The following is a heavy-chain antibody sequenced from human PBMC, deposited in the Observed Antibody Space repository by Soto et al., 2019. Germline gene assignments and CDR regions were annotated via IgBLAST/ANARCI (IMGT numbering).Heavy chain of an antibody. CDR2: IYSGGST. D-gene: IGHD3-10*01. Sequence: GGSLRLSCAASGFTVSSNYMSWVRQAPGKGLEWVSVIYSGGSTYYADSVKGRFTISRDNSKNTLYLQMNSLRAEDTAVYYCARGLSSYGSGSYGLDYYYMDVWGKGTTVTVSS. J-gene: IGHJ6*03. CDR3: ARGLSSYGSGSYGLDYYYMDV. V-gene: IGHV3-66*01. CDR1: GFTVSSNY.